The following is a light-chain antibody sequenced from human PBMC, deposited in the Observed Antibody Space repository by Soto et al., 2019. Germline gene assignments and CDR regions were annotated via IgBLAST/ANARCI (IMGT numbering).Light chain of an antibody. CDR1: RSGVGGYYF. CDR3: CSYAGSFNYG. CDR2: DVT. Sequence: QSVLTQPRLVSGSLGHSVSISCTRTRSGVGGYYFVSWYQQHPGKAPKLMIYDVTKRPSGLPDRFSGSKSGNTASLTISGLQAEDEADYYCCSYAGSFNYGFRTGTKVTVL. V-gene: IGLV2-11*01. J-gene: IGLJ1*01.